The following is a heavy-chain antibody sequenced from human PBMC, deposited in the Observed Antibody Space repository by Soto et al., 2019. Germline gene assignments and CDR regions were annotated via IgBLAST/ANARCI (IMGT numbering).Heavy chain of an antibody. Sequence: QVQLVQSGAEVKKPVASVKVSCEASGFIFTRFYMHWVRQAPGQGPVWLGIIKPEDGTTYYAQSFQWRLIITSDTPTRTVYIEMSGLTSEDTAVYYCARERDFGEFSYDLWGQGTLVTVAS. CDR3: ARERDFGEFSYDL. V-gene: IGHV1-46*01. J-gene: IGHJ5*02. CDR1: GFIFTRFY. D-gene: IGHD3-10*01. CDR2: IKPEDGTT.